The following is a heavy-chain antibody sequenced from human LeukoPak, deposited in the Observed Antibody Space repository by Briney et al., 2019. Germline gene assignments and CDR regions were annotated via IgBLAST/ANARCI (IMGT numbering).Heavy chain of an antibody. CDR3: AKTYDILTGNDAFDI. D-gene: IGHD3-9*01. Sequence: ASETLSLTCAVYGGSFSGYYWSWIRQPPGKGLEWIGEINHSGSTYYNPSLKSRVTISVDTSKNQFSLKLSSVTAADTAVYYCAKTYDILTGNDAFDIWGQGTMVTVSS. CDR1: GGSFSGYY. J-gene: IGHJ3*02. V-gene: IGHV4-34*01. CDR2: INHSGST.